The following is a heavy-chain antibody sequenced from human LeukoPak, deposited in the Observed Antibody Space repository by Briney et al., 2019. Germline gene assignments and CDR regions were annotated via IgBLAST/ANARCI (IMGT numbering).Heavy chain of an antibody. CDR3: AKGSGSSDY. CDR2: ISYDGSNK. V-gene: IGHV3-30*18. Sequence: TGGSLRLSCAASGFTFSSYGMHWVRQAPGKGLEWVAVISYDGSNKYYADSVKGRFTISRDNSKNTLYLQMNSLRAEDTAVYYCAKGSGSSDYWGQGTLVTVSS. J-gene: IGHJ4*02. CDR1: GFTFSSYG. D-gene: IGHD1-26*01.